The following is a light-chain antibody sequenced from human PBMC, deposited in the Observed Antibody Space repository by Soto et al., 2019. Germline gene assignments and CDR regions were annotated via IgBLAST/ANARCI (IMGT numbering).Light chain of an antibody. Sequence: DIQMTQSPSTLSASVGDRVTITCRASQSISTWLAWYQQKPGKAPKILIYKASSLESGVPSRVIGSGSGTEFTLTISSLQPDDFATYYCQQYDNYPYTFGQGSKLEVK. CDR1: QSISTW. CDR3: QQYDNYPYT. CDR2: KAS. J-gene: IGKJ2*01. V-gene: IGKV1-5*03.